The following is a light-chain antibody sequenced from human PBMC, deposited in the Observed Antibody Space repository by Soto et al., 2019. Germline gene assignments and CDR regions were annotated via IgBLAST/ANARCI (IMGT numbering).Light chain of an antibody. V-gene: IGKV3-20*01. Sequence: EIVLTQSPGTLSLSPGERATLSCRASQSISSSYLAWYQQKPGQAPRLLIYGASSRATGIPDRFSGSGSGTDFTLTISRLEPEDFAVDYCQQYGSSPLWTFGQGTKVEIK. J-gene: IGKJ1*01. CDR2: GAS. CDR3: QQYGSSPLWT. CDR1: QSISSSY.